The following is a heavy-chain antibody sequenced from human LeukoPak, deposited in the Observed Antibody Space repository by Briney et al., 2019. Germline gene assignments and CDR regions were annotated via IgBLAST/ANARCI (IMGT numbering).Heavy chain of an antibody. CDR1: GFTFSSYA. CDR2: ISYDGSNK. CDR3: AKLGGYDFWSGYYDDY. J-gene: IGHJ4*02. D-gene: IGHD3-3*01. V-gene: IGHV3-30-3*02. Sequence: GRSLRLSCAASGFTFSSYAMHWVRQAPGKGLEWVAVISYDGSNKYYADSVKGRFTISRDNSKNTLYLQMNSLRAEDTAVYYCAKLGGYDFWSGYYDDYWGQGTLVTVSS.